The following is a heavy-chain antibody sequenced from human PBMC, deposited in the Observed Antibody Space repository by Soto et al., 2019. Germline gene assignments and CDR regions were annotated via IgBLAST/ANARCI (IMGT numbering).Heavy chain of an antibody. CDR2: TSYDGSNK. J-gene: IGHJ4*02. CDR1: GFTFSSYG. D-gene: IGHD6-13*01. CDR3: AKGDRIAAAGHFDY. Sequence: QVQLVESGGGVVQPGRSLRLSCAASGFTFSSYGMHWVRQAPGKGLEWVAVTSYDGSNKYYADSVKGRFTISRDNSENALYLQMDSLRGEETAVYYCAKGDRIAAAGHFDYWGQGTMVTVSS. V-gene: IGHV3-30*18.